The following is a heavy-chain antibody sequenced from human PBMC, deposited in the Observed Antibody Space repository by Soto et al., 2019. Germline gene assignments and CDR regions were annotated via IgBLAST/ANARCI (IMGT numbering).Heavy chain of an antibody. V-gene: IGHV1-18*01. J-gene: IGHJ6*03. CDR2: ISAYNGNT. CDR3: ARSTQAGHYYYDYMDV. D-gene: IGHD6-13*01. CDR1: GYTFTSYG. Sequence: ASVKVSCKASGYTFTSYGISWVRQAPGQGLEWMGWISAYNGNTNYAQKLQGRVTMTTDTSTSTAYMELRSLRSDDTAVYYCARSTQAGHYYYDYMDVWGKGTTVTVSS.